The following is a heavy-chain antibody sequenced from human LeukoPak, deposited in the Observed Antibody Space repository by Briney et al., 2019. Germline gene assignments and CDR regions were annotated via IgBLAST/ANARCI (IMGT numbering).Heavy chain of an antibody. V-gene: IGHV1-24*01. Sequence: ASVKVSCKVSGYTLTELSMRWVRQAPGKGLEWMGGFDPEDGETIYAQKFQGRVTMTEDTSTDTAYMELSSLRSEDTAVYYCATPLYCSGGSCYLFDYWGQGTLVTVSS. CDR1: GYTLTELS. D-gene: IGHD2-15*01. CDR2: FDPEDGET. J-gene: IGHJ4*02. CDR3: ATPLYCSGGSCYLFDY.